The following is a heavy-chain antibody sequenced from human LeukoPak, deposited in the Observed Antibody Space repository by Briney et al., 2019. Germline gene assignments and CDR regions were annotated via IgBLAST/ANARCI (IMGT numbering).Heavy chain of an antibody. V-gene: IGHV3-74*01. D-gene: IGHD3/OR15-3a*01. CDR2: INGDGSST. CDR3: VRLLDRDF. Sequence: GGSLRLSCAASGFTFSNYWMHWVRQAPGKGLVWVSRINGDGSSTNYADSVKGRFTISRDSAKNKVYLQMSGLRAEDTAVYYCVRLLDRDFWGQGTLVTVSS. J-gene: IGHJ4*02. CDR1: GFTFSNYW.